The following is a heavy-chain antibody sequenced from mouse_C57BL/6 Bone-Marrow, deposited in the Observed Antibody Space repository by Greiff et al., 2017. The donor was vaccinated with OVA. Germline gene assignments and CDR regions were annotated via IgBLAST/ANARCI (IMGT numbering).Heavy chain of an antibody. V-gene: IGHV5-17*01. D-gene: IGHD2-3*01. CDR2: ISSGSSTI. CDR3: ARGLLSYFDI. Sequence: EVQVVESGGGLVKPGGSLKLSCAASGFTFSDYGMHWVRQAPEKGLEWVAYISSGSSTIYYADTVKGRFTISRDNAKNTLFLQMTSLRSEDTARYYFARGLLSYFDIWGQGTTLTVSS. J-gene: IGHJ2*01. CDR1: GFTFSDYG.